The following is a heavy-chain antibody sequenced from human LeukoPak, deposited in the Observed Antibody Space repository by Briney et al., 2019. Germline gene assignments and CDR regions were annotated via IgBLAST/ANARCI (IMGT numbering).Heavy chain of an antibody. D-gene: IGHD3-22*01. Sequence: SVKVSCKASGGTFISYAISWVRQAPGQGLEWMGGIIPIFGTANYAQKFQGRVTITADESTSTAYMELSSLRSEDTAVYYCARVFLDSSGYYSRWGQGTLVTVSS. CDR3: ARVFLDSSGYYSR. V-gene: IGHV1-69*13. CDR2: IIPIFGTA. J-gene: IGHJ4*02. CDR1: GGTFISYA.